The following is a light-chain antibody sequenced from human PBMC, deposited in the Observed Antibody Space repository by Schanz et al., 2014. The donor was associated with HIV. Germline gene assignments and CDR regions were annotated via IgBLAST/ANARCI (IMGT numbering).Light chain of an antibody. CDR1: SSDIGAYNY. CDR2: DVN. CDR3: HSHTDSGTLM. Sequence: QSALTQPASVSGTPGQSITISCTGSSSDIGAYNYVSWYQQYPGKAPKLMIYDVNNRPSGVSDRFSGSKSGNTASLTISGLQAEDEADYYCHSHTDSGTLMFGGGTKLTVL. J-gene: IGLJ3*02. V-gene: IGLV2-14*01.